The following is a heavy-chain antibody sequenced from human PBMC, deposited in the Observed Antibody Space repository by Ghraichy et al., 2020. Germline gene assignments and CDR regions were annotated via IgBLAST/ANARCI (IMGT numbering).Heavy chain of an antibody. Sequence: GSLSLTCTVSGGSISSYYWSWIRQPPGKGLEWIGYIYYSGSTNYNPSLKSRVTISVDTSKNQFSLKLSSVTAADTAVYYCARSSHSYCGGDCYSYYYYYYGMDVWGQGTTVTVSS. CDR1: GGSISSYY. V-gene: IGHV4-59*01. CDR3: ARSSHSYCGGDCYSYYYYYYGMDV. J-gene: IGHJ6*02. D-gene: IGHD2-21*02. CDR2: IYYSGST.